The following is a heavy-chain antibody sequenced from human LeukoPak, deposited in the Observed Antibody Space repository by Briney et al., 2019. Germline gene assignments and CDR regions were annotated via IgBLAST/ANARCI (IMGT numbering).Heavy chain of an antibody. V-gene: IGHV6-1*01. CDR3: AREGSGCYSLDF. D-gene: IGHD1-26*01. CDR2: TYYRSKWYN. CDR1: GDSVSGSSIT. Sequence: SQTLSLTCAISGDSVSGSSITWNWIRQSPSRGLEWLGRTYYRSKWYNDYALSVKSRMTINRDTSKNQFSLQVNSVTPEDTAVYYCAREGSGCYSLDFWGQGTLVTVSS. J-gene: IGHJ4*02.